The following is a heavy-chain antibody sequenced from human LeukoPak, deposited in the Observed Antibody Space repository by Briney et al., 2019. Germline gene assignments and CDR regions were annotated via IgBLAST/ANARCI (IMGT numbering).Heavy chain of an antibody. V-gene: IGHV1-46*01. D-gene: IGHD6-19*01. Sequence: ASVKVACKASGYTSTGYYMHWVRQAPGQGLEWMGIINPSGGSTSYPQKFQGRVTMTRDTSTSTVFMELSSLRSDDTAVYYCARHPGAVARPMGVPGGRFTMDVWGQGTTVTVSS. CDR2: INPSGGST. J-gene: IGHJ6*02. CDR3: ARHPGAVARPMGVPGGRFTMDV. CDR1: GYTSTGYY.